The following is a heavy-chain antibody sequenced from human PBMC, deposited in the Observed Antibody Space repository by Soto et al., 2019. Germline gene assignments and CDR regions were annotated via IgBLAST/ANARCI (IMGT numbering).Heavy chain of an antibody. Sequence: PGGSLRLSCAASGFTFSSYAMHWVRQAPGKGLEWVAVISYDGSNKYYADSVKGRFTISRDNSKNTLYLQMNSLRAEDTAVYYCARETTMIVVLDYWGQGTLVNVSS. D-gene: IGHD3-22*01. J-gene: IGHJ4*02. CDR3: ARETTMIVVLDY. CDR2: ISYDGSNK. V-gene: IGHV3-30-3*01. CDR1: GFTFSSYA.